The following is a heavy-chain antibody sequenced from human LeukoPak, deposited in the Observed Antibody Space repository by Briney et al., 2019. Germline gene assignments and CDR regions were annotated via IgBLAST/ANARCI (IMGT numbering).Heavy chain of an antibody. CDR2: IYYSGIT. CDR1: SGSISSSDYF. V-gene: IGHV4-39*07. D-gene: IGHD4-17*01. Sequence: SETLSLTCTVSSGSISSSDYFWGWIRQPPGKGLEWIGNIYYSGITYYNPSLKSRVTISVDTSKKQFSLKLTSVTAADTAVYYCARGRGDYELILHNWFDPWGQGTLVTVSS. CDR3: ARGRGDYELILHNWFDP. J-gene: IGHJ5*02.